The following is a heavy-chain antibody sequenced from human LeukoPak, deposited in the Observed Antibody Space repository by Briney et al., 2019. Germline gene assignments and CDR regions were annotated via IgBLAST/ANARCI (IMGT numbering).Heavy chain of an antibody. CDR3: ARGGDTAMVDDY. CDR1: GFTFSSYS. V-gene: IGHV3-21*01. D-gene: IGHD5-18*01. Sequence: PGGSLRLSCAASGFTFSSYSMNWVRQAPGKGPEWVSSISSSSSYIYYADSVKGRFTISRDNAKNSLYLQMNSLRAEDTAVYYCARGGDTAMVDDYWGQGTLVTVSS. CDR2: ISSSSSYI. J-gene: IGHJ4*02.